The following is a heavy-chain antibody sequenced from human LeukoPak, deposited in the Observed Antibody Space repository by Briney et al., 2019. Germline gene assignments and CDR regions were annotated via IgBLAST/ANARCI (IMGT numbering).Heavy chain of an antibody. CDR3: AKGSIAVAGLYYFDY. CDR1: GCTFSSYA. V-gene: IGHV3-23*01. D-gene: IGHD6-19*01. CDR2: ISGSGGST. Sequence: GGSLRLSCAASGCTFSSYAMSWVRQAPGKGLEWVSAISGSGGSTYYADSVKGRFTISRDNSKNTLYLQMNSLRAEDTAVYYCAKGSIAVAGLYYFDYWGQGTLVTVSS. J-gene: IGHJ4*02.